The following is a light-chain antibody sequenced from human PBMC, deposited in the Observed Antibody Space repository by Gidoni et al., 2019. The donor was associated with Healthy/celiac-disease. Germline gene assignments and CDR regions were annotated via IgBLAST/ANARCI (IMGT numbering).Light chain of an antibody. CDR2: DVS. J-gene: IGLJ1*01. CDR1: SSDVGGYNY. CDR3: SSYTSSSTSPYV. Sequence: QSALTQPASVSGSPGQSITISCTGTSSDVGGYNYVSWYQQHPGKAPKLMIYDVSNRPSGVSNRFSGSKSGNTASLTISGLQAEDEADYYCSSYTSSSTSPYVVGTGTKVTVL. V-gene: IGLV2-14*01.